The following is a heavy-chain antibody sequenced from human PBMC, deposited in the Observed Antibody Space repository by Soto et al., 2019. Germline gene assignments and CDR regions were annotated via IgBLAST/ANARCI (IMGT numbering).Heavy chain of an antibody. D-gene: IGHD2-8*01. CDR1: GFTFSSYS. J-gene: IGHJ6*02. V-gene: IGHV3-21*01. CDR3: ARDSGIVLMLYALAPYGMDV. Sequence: GGSLRLSCAASGFTFSSYSMNWVRQAPGKGLEWVSSISSSSSYIYYADSVKGRFTISRDNAKNSLYLQMNSLRAEDTAVYYCARDSGIVLMLYALAPYGMDVWGQGTKVTVSS. CDR2: ISSSSSYI.